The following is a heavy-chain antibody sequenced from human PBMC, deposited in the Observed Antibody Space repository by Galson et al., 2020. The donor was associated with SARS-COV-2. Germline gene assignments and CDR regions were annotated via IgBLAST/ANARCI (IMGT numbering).Heavy chain of an antibody. CDR3: ARGRPYSSFYYYYYYMDV. CDR1: GGSFSGYY. D-gene: IGHD6-13*01. CDR2: INHSGST. Sequence: SETLSLTCAVYGGSFSGYYWSWIRQPPGKGLEWIGEINHSGSTNYNPSLKSRVTISVDTSKNQFSLKLSSVTAADTAVYYCARGRPYSSFYYYYYYMDVWGKGTTVTVSS. J-gene: IGHJ6*03. V-gene: IGHV4-34*01.